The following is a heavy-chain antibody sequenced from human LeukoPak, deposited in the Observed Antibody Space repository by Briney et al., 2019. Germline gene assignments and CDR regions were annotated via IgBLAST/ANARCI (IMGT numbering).Heavy chain of an antibody. D-gene: IGHD6-19*01. J-gene: IGHJ4*02. CDR2: IYYSGST. CDR1: GGSISSYY. V-gene: IGHV4-59*08. Sequence: PSETLSLTCTVSGGSISSYYWSWIRQPPGKGLEWIGYIYYSGSTNYNPSLKSRVTISVDTSKNQFSLKLSSVTAADTAVYYCARHPIAVAGLDYWGQGTLVTVSS. CDR3: ARHPIAVAGLDY.